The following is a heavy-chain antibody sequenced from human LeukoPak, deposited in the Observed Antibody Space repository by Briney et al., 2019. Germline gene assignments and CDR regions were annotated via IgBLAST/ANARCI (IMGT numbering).Heavy chain of an antibody. J-gene: IGHJ4*02. D-gene: IGHD6-19*01. CDR1: DGSFSGYY. CDR3: ARGRSSSGWYPNPNFDY. V-gene: IGHV4-34*01. CDR2: INHSGRP. Sequence: SETLSLTCAVYDGSFSGYYWSWIRQPTGKGLEWIGEINHSGRPNYNASLKSRVTISEDTSKNQFSLKLSSVTAADTAVYYCARGRSSSGWYPNPNFDYWGQGTLVTVFS.